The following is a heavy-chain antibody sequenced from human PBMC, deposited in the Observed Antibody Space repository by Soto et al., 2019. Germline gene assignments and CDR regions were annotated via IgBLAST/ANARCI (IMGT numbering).Heavy chain of an antibody. J-gene: IGHJ3*02. CDR2: ISAYNGNT. CDR3: ARVTSLGEQLAPIDAFDI. Sequence: QVQLVQSGAEVKKPGASVKVSCKASGYTFTSYGISWVRQAPGQGLEWMGWISAYNGNTNYAQKLQGRVTMTTDTSTSTAYMELRSLRSGGTAVHYCARVTSLGEQLAPIDAFDIWGQGTMVTVSS. V-gene: IGHV1-18*01. D-gene: IGHD6-6*01. CDR1: GYTFTSYG.